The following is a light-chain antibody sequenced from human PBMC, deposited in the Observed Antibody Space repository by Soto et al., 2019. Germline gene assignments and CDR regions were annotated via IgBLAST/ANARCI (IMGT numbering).Light chain of an antibody. V-gene: IGKV2-28*01. CDR3: MQSLQTPPT. Sequence: DVVMTQSPLTLPVTPGEPASISCGSSQTLLHSDGYNYLDWYVQKPGQSPQLLIYLGSNRASGVPDRFSGSGSGTDFTLKITRVQTEDVGVYYCMQSLQTPPTLGQGTKVDIK. J-gene: IGKJ1*01. CDR1: QTLLHSDGYNY. CDR2: LGS.